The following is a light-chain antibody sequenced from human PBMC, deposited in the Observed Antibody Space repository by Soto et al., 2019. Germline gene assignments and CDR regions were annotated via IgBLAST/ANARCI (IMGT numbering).Light chain of an antibody. J-gene: IGLJ3*02. CDR3: QSYDTSVSGARV. CDR2: RNH. Sequence: QAVVTQPPSVSGAPGQRVTISCTGTRSNIGAGYDVHWYQQIPGTAPKLLIYRNHDRPSGVPDRFSGSKSGTSASLTITGLQAEDEADYYCQSYDTSVSGARVFGGGTKLTGL. V-gene: IGLV1-40*01. CDR1: RSNIGAGYD.